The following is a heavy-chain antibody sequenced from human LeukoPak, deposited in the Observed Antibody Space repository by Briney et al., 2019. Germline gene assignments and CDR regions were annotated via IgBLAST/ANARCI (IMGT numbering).Heavy chain of an antibody. CDR2: ISGSGTTI. D-gene: IGHD3-16*01. CDR1: GFTFSDYY. Sequence: PGGSLRLSCVVSGFTFSDYYMSWIRQAPGKGLEWLSYISGSGTTIDYADSVKGRFTISRDNVKNSLYLQMNSLRAEDTAVYYCASEPRGVSGSYEIDYWGQGTLVTVSS. J-gene: IGHJ4*02. V-gene: IGHV3-11*04. CDR3: ASEPRGVSGSYEIDY.